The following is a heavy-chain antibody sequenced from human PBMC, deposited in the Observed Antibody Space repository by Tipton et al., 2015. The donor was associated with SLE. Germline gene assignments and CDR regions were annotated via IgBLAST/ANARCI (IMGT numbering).Heavy chain of an antibody. CDR1: GFTFSNYA. CDR2: ISGSGGAT. J-gene: IGHJ2*01. V-gene: IGHV3-23*01. D-gene: IGHD3-3*01. Sequence: GSLRLSCAVSGFTFSNYAMTWVRQAPGKGLEWVSGISGSGGATYYADSVRGRFTFSRDNAKNTLYLQMNSLRAEDTAVYYCARGVDFWSGLHWYFDLWGRGTRVTVSA. CDR3: ARGVDFWSGLHWYFDL.